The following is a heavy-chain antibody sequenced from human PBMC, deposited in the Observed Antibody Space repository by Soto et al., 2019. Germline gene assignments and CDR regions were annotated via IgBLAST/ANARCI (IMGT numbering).Heavy chain of an antibody. V-gene: IGHV3-9*01. D-gene: IGHD2-2*01. CDR1: GFTFDDYA. J-gene: IGHJ4*02. Sequence: GGSLRLSCAASGFTFDDYAMHWVRQAPGKGLEWVSGISWNSGSIGYADSVKGRFTISRDNAKNSLYLQMNSLRAEDTALYYCAKDVGCSSTSCYEDYFDYWGQGTLVTVSS. CDR3: AKDVGCSSTSCYEDYFDY. CDR2: ISWNSGSI.